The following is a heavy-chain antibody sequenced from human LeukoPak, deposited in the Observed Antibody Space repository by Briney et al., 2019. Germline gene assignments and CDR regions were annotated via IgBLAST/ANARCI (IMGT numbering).Heavy chain of an antibody. CDR1: GGSISSYY. Sequence: PSETLSLTCTVSGGSISSYYWSWIRQPPGQGLEWIGYIYYSGSTNYNPSLKSRVTISVDTSKNQFSLKLSSVTAADTAVYYCARVRGYSSLNAFDIWGQGTMVTVSS. CDR3: ARVRGYSSLNAFDI. V-gene: IGHV4-59*01. CDR2: IYYSGST. D-gene: IGHD6-13*01. J-gene: IGHJ3*02.